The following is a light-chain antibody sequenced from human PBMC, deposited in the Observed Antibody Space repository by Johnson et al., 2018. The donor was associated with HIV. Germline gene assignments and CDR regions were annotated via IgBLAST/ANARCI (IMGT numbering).Light chain of an antibody. CDR2: EST. Sequence: QSVLTQPPSVSAAPGQKVTISCSGSNSNIGNNYVSWYQQLPGTATKLLIYESTNRPSGITDRFSGSKSGTSATLGISGLQTGDEADYYCGTWDSRLNVYLFGPGTKVTVL. J-gene: IGLJ1*01. CDR3: GTWDSRLNVYL. V-gene: IGLV1-51*02. CDR1: NSNIGNNY.